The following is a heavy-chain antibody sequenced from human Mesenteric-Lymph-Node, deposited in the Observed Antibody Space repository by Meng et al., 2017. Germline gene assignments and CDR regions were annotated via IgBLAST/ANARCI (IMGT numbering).Heavy chain of an antibody. J-gene: IGHJ6*02. V-gene: IGHV3-48*03. Sequence: LSLTCAASAFPFSTYEFIWVRQAPGKGLEWVSKINVGGSPTHYLDSVTGRFTTSRDDAKNSLYLQMDSLRVEDTAVYYCARRLPFYGMDVWGQGTTVTVSS. CDR1: AFPFSTYE. CDR2: INVGGSPT. CDR3: ARRLPFYGMDV.